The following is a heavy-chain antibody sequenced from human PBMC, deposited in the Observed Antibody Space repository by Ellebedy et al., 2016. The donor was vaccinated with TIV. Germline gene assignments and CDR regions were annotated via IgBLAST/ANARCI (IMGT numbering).Heavy chain of an antibody. J-gene: IGHJ4*02. CDR3: ARDTDFDTACY. CDR2: INTNTGGT. CDR1: EHSFSGFY. D-gene: IGHD3-22*01. V-gene: IGHV1-2*02. Sequence: AASVKVSCKASEHSFSGFYIHWVRQAPGRGLEWMAWINTNTGGTKYSQRFQDRVTVTSDTSLGTSYMELSRLRSDDTAVYFCARDTDFDTACYWGPGTRVTVSS.